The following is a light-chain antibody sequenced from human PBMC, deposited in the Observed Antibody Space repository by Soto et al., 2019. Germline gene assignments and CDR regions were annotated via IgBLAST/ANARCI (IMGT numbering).Light chain of an antibody. V-gene: IGLV2-14*01. Sequence: QSALTQPASVSGSPGQSITISCTGTSSDVGGYNYVSWYQQHPGKAPKLMIYEVTNRPSGVSNRFSGSKSGNTASLTISGLQAEDEADYYCNSYRSSDTFVFGTGTKLTVL. CDR3: NSYRSSDTFV. J-gene: IGLJ1*01. CDR2: EVT. CDR1: SSDVGGYNY.